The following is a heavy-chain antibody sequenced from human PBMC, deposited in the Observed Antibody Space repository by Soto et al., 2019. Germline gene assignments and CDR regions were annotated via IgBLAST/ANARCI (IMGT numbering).Heavy chain of an antibody. Sequence: EVQLVESGGDLVKPGRSLRLSCVGSGFTFADYAVTWFRQAPGKGLEWVGFITSKAYGGTAEYAASVKGRFTISRDDSKSIAYLQMNSLKTEDTAVYYCTGVARDGYGPPFDYGGQGTLVTVSS. D-gene: IGHD5-12*01. J-gene: IGHJ4*02. V-gene: IGHV3-49*05. CDR1: GFTFADYA. CDR2: ITSKAYGGTA. CDR3: TGVARDGYGPPFDY.